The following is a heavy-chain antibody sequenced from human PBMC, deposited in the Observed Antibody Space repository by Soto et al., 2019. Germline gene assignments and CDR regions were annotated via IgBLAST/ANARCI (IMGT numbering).Heavy chain of an antibody. J-gene: IGHJ6*02. CDR3: AKDRWIQLWLGGMDV. D-gene: IGHD5-18*01. V-gene: IGHV3-33*06. CDR2: IWLDGSNQ. CDR1: GFAFSSYG. Sequence: GGSLRLSCAASGFAFSSYGMHWVRQAPGKGLEWVAVIWLDGSNQFYADSVKGRFTISRDNSKYTLYLQMNSLRAEDTAVYYCAKDRWIQLWLGGMDVWGQGTTVTVSS.